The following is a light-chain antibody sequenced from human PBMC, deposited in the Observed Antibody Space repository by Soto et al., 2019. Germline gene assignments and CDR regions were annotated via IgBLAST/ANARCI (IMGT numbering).Light chain of an antibody. V-gene: IGKV4-1*01. J-gene: IGKJ1*01. CDR3: HQYNTSPQT. Sequence: DIVLTQSPDSLAVSLGARATISCKSSQSVLDRSNNKNYLAWYQQKPGQPPKMLIYWALTRESGVPDRFSGSGSGTDFTLTISGLQSEDVAVYYCHQYNTSPQTFGQGTKVDIK. CDR1: QSVLDRSNNKNY. CDR2: WAL.